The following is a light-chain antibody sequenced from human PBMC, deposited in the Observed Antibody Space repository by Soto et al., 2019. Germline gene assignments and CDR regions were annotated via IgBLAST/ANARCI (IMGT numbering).Light chain of an antibody. V-gene: IGKV1-9*01. CDR3: QQLFIYPPT. CDR2: GAS. CDR1: QGISSY. J-gene: IGKJ3*01. Sequence: IQLTQSPSSLSASVGDRVTITFRSSQGISSYLAWSQQKPGKAPKLLIYGASTLESGVPSRFGGSGSGTDFTLTVRSLQPDDFATYYCQQLFIYPPTFGPGTNVDSK.